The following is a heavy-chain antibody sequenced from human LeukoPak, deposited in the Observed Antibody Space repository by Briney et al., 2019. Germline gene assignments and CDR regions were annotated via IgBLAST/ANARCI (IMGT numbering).Heavy chain of an antibody. Sequence: ASVKVSCKTSGYTFTNNAINWVRQAPGQGLEWMEWINTNTGNPSYAQGFFTGRYVFSLDTSASTAYLQINGLKADDTAVYYCGRDPKLGIRGYTYGYIDHWGQGTLLTVAS. D-gene: IGHD5-18*01. CDR1: GYTFTNNA. V-gene: IGHV7-4-1*02. J-gene: IGHJ4*02. CDR2: INTNTGNP. CDR3: GRDPKLGIRGYTYGYIDH.